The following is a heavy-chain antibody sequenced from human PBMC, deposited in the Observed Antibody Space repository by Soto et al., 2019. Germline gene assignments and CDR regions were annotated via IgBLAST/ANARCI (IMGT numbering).Heavy chain of an antibody. CDR2: IYHSGST. D-gene: IGHD6-13*01. V-gene: IGHV4-4*02. CDR1: GGSISSSNW. CDR3: ARGKAAAAHKDWFDP. Sequence: PSETLSLTCAVSGGSISSSNWWSWVRQPPGKGLEWIGEIYHSGSTNYNPSLKSRVTISVDTSKNQFSLKLSSVTAADTAVYYCARGKAAAAHKDWFDPWGQGTRVT. J-gene: IGHJ5*02.